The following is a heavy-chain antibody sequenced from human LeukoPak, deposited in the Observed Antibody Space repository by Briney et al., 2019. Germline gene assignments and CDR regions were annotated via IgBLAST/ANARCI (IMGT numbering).Heavy chain of an antibody. CDR3: ARYTTAGYSSGWYGPSLDY. D-gene: IGHD6-19*01. CDR1: GFTFSSYE. J-gene: IGHJ4*02. Sequence: PGGSLRLSCAASGFTFSSYEMNWVRQAPGKGLEWVSYISSSGSTIYYADSVKGRFTISRDNAKNSLYLQMNSLRAEDTAVYYCARYTTAGYSSGWYGPSLDYWGQGTLVTVSS. CDR2: ISSSGSTI. V-gene: IGHV3-48*03.